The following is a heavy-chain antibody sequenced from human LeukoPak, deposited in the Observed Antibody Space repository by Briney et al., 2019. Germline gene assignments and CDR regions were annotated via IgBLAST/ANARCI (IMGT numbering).Heavy chain of an antibody. CDR2: ISGSGGST. J-gene: IGHJ3*02. V-gene: IGHV3-23*01. CDR1: GFTFSSYA. CDR3: AKRGIQLWLLSGAFDI. Sequence: PGGFLRLSCAASGFTFSSYAMSWVRQAPGKGLEWVSAISGSGGSTYYADSVKGRFTISRDNSKNTLYLQMNSLRAEDTAVYYCAKRGIQLWLLSGAFDIWGQGTMVTVSS. D-gene: IGHD5-18*01.